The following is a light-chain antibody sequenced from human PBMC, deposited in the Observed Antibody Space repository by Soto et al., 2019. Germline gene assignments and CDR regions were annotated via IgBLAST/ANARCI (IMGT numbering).Light chain of an antibody. J-gene: IGKJ2*01. Sequence: DIVLTQSPGTLSLSPGERATLSCRASQSVSSSYLAWYQQKPGQAPRLLIYGASSRAAGFPDRFSGSGSVTDFTLTISRLDPEDFAVYYCQQYCGSLYIFGQGTNLAIK. V-gene: IGKV3-20*01. CDR3: QQYCGSLYI. CDR1: QSVSSSY. CDR2: GAS.